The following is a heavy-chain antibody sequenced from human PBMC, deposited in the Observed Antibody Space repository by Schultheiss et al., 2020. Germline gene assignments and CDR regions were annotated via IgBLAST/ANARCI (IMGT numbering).Heavy chain of an antibody. Sequence: SQTLSLTCTVSRGSVSSRTYYWSWIRQPPGKGLEWIGYMYYSGSTNYNPSLKSRVTISVDTSKNQFSLKLSSVTAADTAVYYCARGKRSVTLGQNRYYFDYWGRGTL. D-gene: IGHD4-11*01. CDR1: RGSVSSRTYY. CDR3: ARGKRSVTLGQNRYYFDY. J-gene: IGHJ4*02. V-gene: IGHV4-61*01. CDR2: MYYSGST.